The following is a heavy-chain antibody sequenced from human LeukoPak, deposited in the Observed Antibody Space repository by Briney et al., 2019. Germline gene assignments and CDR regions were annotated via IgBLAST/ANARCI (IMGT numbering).Heavy chain of an antibody. J-gene: IGHJ4*02. CDR2: ISWNSGSI. Sequence: PGRSLRLSCAASGFTFDDYGMHWVRQAPGKGLEWVAGISWNSGSIGYADSVKGRFTISRDNAKNSLYLQMNSLRAEDTALYYCAKDSGLRYFDWLLYFWGQGTLVTVSS. V-gene: IGHV3-9*01. D-gene: IGHD3-9*01. CDR1: GFTFDDYG. CDR3: AKDSGLRYFDWLLYF.